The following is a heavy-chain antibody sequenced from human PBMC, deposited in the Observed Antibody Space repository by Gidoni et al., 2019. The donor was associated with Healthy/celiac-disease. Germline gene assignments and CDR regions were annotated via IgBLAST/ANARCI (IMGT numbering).Heavy chain of an antibody. CDR3: AKDEEQLPVNWFDP. D-gene: IGHD6-13*01. CDR2: ISGSGGST. Sequence: EVQLLESGGGLVQPGGSLSLSCAASGFTFGSYAMRWVRQAPGKGLEWVSAISGSGGSTYYADSVKGRFTISRDNSKNTLYLQMNSLRAEDTAVYYCAKDEEQLPVNWFDPWGQGTLVTVSS. J-gene: IGHJ5*02. CDR1: GFTFGSYA. V-gene: IGHV3-23*01.